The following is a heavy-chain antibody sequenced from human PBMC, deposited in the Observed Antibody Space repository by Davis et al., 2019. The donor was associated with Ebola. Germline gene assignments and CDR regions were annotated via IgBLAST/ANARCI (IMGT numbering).Heavy chain of an antibody. CDR2: IWSDGHTK. D-gene: IGHD3-10*01. CDR1: GYTFSAYA. Sequence: GGSLRLSCAASGYTFSAYAMSWVRQAPGKGLDWVAVIWSDGHTKYYADSVKGRFTISRDNSKNTVYLQMDSLRVEDTAMYYCARSYYGGDYFDYWGQGTLVTVSS. J-gene: IGHJ4*02. V-gene: IGHV3-33*08. CDR3: ARSYYGGDYFDY.